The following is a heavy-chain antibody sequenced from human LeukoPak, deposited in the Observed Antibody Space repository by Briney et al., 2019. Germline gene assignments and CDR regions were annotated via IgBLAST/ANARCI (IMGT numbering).Heavy chain of an antibody. Sequence: PSETLSLTCAVYGGSFSGYYWSWIRQPPGKGLEWIGEINHSGSTNYNPSLKSRVTISVDTSKNQFSLKLSSVTAADTAVYYCARTRPDGSGWYHNWFDPWGQGTLVTVSS. J-gene: IGHJ5*02. CDR3: ARTRPDGSGWYHNWFDP. CDR2: INHSGST. V-gene: IGHV4-34*01. CDR1: GGSFSGYY. D-gene: IGHD6-19*01.